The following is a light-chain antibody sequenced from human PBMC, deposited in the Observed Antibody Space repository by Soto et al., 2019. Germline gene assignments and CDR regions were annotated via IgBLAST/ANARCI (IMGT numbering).Light chain of an antibody. Sequence: DIVMTQSPLSLPVTPGEPASLSCRSSQSLLHRHGYNYLDLYLQKPGQSPQLLIYLGSNRASCVPDRFIGIVSGTYFTLKSSRLEAEDFWVYYCMQALQTPNTFGQGTKVEIK. CDR2: LGS. V-gene: IGKV2-28*01. CDR3: MQALQTPNT. CDR1: QSLLHRHGYNY. J-gene: IGKJ1*01.